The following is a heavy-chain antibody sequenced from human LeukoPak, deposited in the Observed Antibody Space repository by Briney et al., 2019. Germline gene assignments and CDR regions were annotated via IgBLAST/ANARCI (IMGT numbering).Heavy chain of an antibody. CDR1: GDSISSNSYY. CDR3: ARGGLWFGEFLDAFDI. J-gene: IGHJ3*02. Sequence: SETLSLTCTVSGDSISSNSYYWGWIRQPPGKGLEWIGSIYYSGSTYYNPSLKSPVTISVDTSKNQFSLKLSSVTAADTAVYYCARGGLWFGEFLDAFDIWGQGTMVTVSS. D-gene: IGHD3-10*01. V-gene: IGHV4-39*07. CDR2: IYYSGST.